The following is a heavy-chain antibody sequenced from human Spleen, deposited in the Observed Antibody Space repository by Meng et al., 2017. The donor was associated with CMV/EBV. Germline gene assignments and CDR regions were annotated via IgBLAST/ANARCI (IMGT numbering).Heavy chain of an antibody. CDR3: ASLFCSNDTCYTGRLAWFDP. J-gene: IGHJ5*02. CDR2: IIPIFGIV. Sequence: NYTVTWVRQAPGQGLEWMGKIIPIFGIVDYAQKFQGRIRFTADKSTSTAYMELSSLRSEDTAVYYCASLFCSNDTCYTGRLAWFDPWGQGTLVTVSS. D-gene: IGHD2-2*02. V-gene: IGHV1-69*02. CDR1: NYT.